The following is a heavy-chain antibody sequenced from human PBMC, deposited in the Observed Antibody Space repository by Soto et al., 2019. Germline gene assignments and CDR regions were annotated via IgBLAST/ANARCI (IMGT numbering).Heavy chain of an antibody. CDR2: MSHSGGS. Sequence: QVQLQQWGVGLLKPSETLSLTCAVYGGSVSSGSYYWSWIGQPPGKGLEWIGEMSHSGGSHFNPSLKSRVTISVDTSKNQFSLKMSSVTAADTALYYCARVERGTATTVVDAFDIWGPGTMVTVSS. J-gene: IGHJ3*02. D-gene: IGHD1-1*01. CDR3: ARVERGTATTVVDAFDI. CDR1: GGSVSSGSYY. V-gene: IGHV4-34*01.